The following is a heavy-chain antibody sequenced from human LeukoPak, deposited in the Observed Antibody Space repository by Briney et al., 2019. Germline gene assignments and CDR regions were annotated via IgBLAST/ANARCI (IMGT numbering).Heavy chain of an antibody. CDR3: ARVLRDSSGYYDY. V-gene: IGHV3-64*01. J-gene: IGHJ4*02. D-gene: IGHD3-22*01. Sequence: PGGSLRLSCAASGFSFSSYAMHWVRQAPGKGLEYVSAISINGDTTYYANSVKGRFTISRDNSKKTLYLQMGSLRAEDMAIYYCARVLRDSSGYYDYWGQGTLVTVSS. CDR1: GFSFSSYA. CDR2: ISINGDTT.